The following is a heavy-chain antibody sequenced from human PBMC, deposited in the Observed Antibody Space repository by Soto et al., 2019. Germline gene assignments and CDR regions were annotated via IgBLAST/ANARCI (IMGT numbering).Heavy chain of an antibody. Sequence: QLQLQESGPGLVKPSETLSLTCTVSGGSISSSSYYWGWIRQPPGKGLEWIGSIYYSGSTYYNPSLKIRLTLPADTSKNQFSLKLSSVPAADPAVYYCARHKKTTVTTPFDYWGQGTLVTVSS. CDR1: GGSISSSSYY. CDR3: ARHKKTTVTTPFDY. V-gene: IGHV4-39*01. CDR2: IYYSGST. D-gene: IGHD4-17*01. J-gene: IGHJ4*02.